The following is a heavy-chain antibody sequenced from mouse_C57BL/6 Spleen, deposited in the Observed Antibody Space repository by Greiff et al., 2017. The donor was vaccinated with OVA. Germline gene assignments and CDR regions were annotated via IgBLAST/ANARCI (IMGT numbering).Heavy chain of an antibody. CDR1: GFNIKDYY. CDR3: ARYYGSSYYWYFDV. V-gene: IGHV14-2*01. CDR2: IDPEDGET. D-gene: IGHD1-1*01. J-gene: IGHJ1*03. Sequence: VHVKQSGAELVKPGASVKLSCTASGFNIKDYYMHWVKQRPEQGLEWIGRIDPEDGETKYAPKFQGKATITADTSSNTAYLQLSSLTSEDTAVYYCARYYGSSYYWYFDVWGTGTTVTVSS.